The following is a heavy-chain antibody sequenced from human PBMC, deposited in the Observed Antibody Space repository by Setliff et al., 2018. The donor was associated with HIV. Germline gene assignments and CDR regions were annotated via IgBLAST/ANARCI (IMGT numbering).Heavy chain of an antibody. D-gene: IGHD2-2*01. Sequence: GASVKVSCKVSGYSVTELSIHWVRQAPGKGLEWMGSFDLEDGETIYAQKFQGRVTMTEDTSTDTAYMELSSLRPDDTAVYYCAREVVPTADYHNFDSWGQGSLVTV. V-gene: IGHV1-24*01. CDR2: FDLEDGET. CDR3: AREVVPTADYHNFDS. J-gene: IGHJ4*02. CDR1: GYSVTELS.